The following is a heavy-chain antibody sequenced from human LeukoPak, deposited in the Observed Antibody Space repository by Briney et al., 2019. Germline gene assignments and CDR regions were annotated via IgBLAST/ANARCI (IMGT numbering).Heavy chain of an antibody. Sequence: TGGSLRLSCAASGFTFSSYAMSWVRQAPGKGLEWVSAISGSGGSTYYAGSVKGRFTISRDNSKNTLYLQMNSLRAEDTAVYYCAKDGISDEGYSSSWYPDAFDIWGQGTMVTVSS. CDR2: ISGSGGST. CDR1: GFTFSSYA. V-gene: IGHV3-23*01. CDR3: AKDGISDEGYSSSWYPDAFDI. D-gene: IGHD6-13*01. J-gene: IGHJ3*02.